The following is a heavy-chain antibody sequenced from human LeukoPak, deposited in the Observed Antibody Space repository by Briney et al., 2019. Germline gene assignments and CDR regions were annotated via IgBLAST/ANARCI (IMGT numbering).Heavy chain of an antibody. J-gene: IGHJ4*02. D-gene: IGHD3-22*01. Sequence: PSETLSLTCTVSGGSISSYYWSWIRQPPGKGLERIGYIYYSGSTNYNPSLKSRVTISVDTSKNQFSLKLSSVTAADTAAYYCARLWYYYDSSGYYGEFDYWGQGTLVTVSS. CDR2: IYYSGST. V-gene: IGHV4-59*01. CDR1: GGSISSYY. CDR3: ARLWYYYDSSGYYGEFDY.